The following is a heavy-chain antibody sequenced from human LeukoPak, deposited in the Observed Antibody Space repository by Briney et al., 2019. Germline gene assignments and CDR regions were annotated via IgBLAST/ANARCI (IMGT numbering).Heavy chain of an antibody. Sequence: GESLKISCKSSGYSFTNYWIGWVRQMPGKGLEWMGIIYPDDPDTRYSPSFQGQVTISADKSISTAYLQRSSLKASDTGMYYCARRSRGILDYWGQGTLVIVSS. D-gene: IGHD1-14*01. V-gene: IGHV5-51*01. CDR3: ARRSRGILDY. CDR2: IYPDDPDT. CDR1: GYSFTNYW. J-gene: IGHJ4*02.